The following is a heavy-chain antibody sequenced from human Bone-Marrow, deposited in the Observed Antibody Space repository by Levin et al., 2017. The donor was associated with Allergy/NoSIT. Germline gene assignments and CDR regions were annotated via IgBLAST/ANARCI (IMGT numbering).Heavy chain of an antibody. CDR1: GYTFSNSG. CDR2: ISGDNGNT. D-gene: IGHD3-10*01. J-gene: IGHJ5*02. V-gene: IGHV1-18*01. CDR3: AGEDGSILSKWFDP. Sequence: GASVKVSCKASGYTFSNSGFNWVRLAPGHALEWMGWISGDNGNTIYAQSFLGRVTMTTDTSTSTVYMEMSSLRSDDTAIYYCAGEDGSILSKWFDPWGQGTLVTVSS.